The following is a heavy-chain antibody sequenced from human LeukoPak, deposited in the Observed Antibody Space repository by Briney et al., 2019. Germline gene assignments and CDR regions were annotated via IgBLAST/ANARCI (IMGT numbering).Heavy chain of an antibody. D-gene: IGHD1-26*01. CDR2: INPNSGDT. V-gene: IGHV1-2*06. J-gene: IGHJ4*02. CDR1: GYTFTSYG. CDR3: APSPSDTWPLDS. Sequence: AASVKVSCKASGYTFTSYGISWVRQAPGQGLEWMGRINPNSGDTIYARNFQGRVTLTRDTSISTAFMELTRLRSDDTAVYYCAPSPSDTWPLDSWGQGTLVTVSS.